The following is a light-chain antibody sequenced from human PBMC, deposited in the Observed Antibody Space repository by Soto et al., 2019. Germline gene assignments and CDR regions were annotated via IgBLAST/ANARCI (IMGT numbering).Light chain of an antibody. CDR1: QSVSSY. CDR3: QQRSNWPFT. V-gene: IGKV3-11*01. CDR2: DAS. J-gene: IGKJ4*01. Sequence: EIVLTQSPATLSLSPGERATLSRRASQSVSSYLAWYQQKPGQAPRLLIYDASNRATGIPARFSGSGSGTDFTLTISSLEPEDFAVYYCQQRSNWPFTFGGGTKVEIK.